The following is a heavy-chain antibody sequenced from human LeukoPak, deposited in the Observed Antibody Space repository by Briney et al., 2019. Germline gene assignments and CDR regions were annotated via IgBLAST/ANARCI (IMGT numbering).Heavy chain of an antibody. Sequence: GGSLRLSCVASGFTFNTYWMAWVRQAPGKGLEWVANIKQDGSEEYYADSVRGRFTISRDNAKNSLYLLMNSLRAEDTAVYYCSNGIYDRSYWGQGTLVTVSS. CDR3: SNGIYDRSY. CDR2: IKQDGSEE. CDR1: GFTFNTYW. V-gene: IGHV3-7*01. D-gene: IGHD2/OR15-2a*01. J-gene: IGHJ4*02.